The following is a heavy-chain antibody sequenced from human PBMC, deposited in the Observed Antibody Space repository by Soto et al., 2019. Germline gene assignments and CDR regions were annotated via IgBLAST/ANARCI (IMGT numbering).Heavy chain of an antibody. J-gene: IGHJ5*02. V-gene: IGHV3-21*01. CDR2: ISSSSSYI. CDR3: ARGRYCSGGSCPGLTRFDP. Sequence: GGSLRLCCAASGFSFSSYSMNWVRQAPGKGLEWVSSISSSSSYIYYADSVKGRFTISRDNAKNSLYLQMNSLRAEDTAVYYCARGRYCSGGSCPGLTRFDPWGQGTLVTVSS. D-gene: IGHD2-15*01. CDR1: GFSFSSYS.